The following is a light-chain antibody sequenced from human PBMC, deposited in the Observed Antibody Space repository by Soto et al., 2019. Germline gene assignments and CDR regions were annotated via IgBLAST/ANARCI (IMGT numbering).Light chain of an antibody. CDR1: QGITTF. CDR3: LQHNSYPYT. V-gene: IGKV1-17*03. J-gene: IGKJ2*01. Sequence: DIQMTQSPSVVSASVGDTVTVTCRASQGITTFLAWSRQRPGRVPERLIYGASSLQSGVPSRFSGRGSGTEFTLTISSLQPEDFGIYYCLQHNSYPYTFGPGTKLEIK. CDR2: GAS.